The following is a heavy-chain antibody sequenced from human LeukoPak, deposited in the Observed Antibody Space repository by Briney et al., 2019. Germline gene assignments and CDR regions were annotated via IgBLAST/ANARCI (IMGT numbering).Heavy chain of an antibody. J-gene: IGHJ6*02. D-gene: IGHD3-10*02. CDR1: GFSFDDYA. CDR3: AKDREGYVSSGMDV. V-gene: IGHV3-9*01. CDR2: ISWDSGSI. Sequence: GGSLRLSCAASGFSFDDYAMHWVQQAPGKGLGWVSGISWDSGSIGHADSVKGRFTISRDNAKNSLYLQMNSLRAEDTALYYCAKDREGYVSSGMDVWGQGTTVTVSS.